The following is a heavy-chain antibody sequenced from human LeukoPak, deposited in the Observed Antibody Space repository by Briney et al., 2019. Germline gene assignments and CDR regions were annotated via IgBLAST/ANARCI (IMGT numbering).Heavy chain of an antibody. J-gene: IGHJ5*02. CDR2: ISDSSSYI. CDR1: GFTFFTYS. CDR3: AKTAVTGVRAFDP. Sequence: GGSLRLSCAASGFTFFTYSMNWVRQAPGKGLEWVSYISDSSSYIYYADSVKGRFTISRDNAKNSLYLQMNSLRAEDTAVYYCAKTAVTGVRAFDPWGQGTLVTVSS. D-gene: IGHD6-19*01. V-gene: IGHV3-21*05.